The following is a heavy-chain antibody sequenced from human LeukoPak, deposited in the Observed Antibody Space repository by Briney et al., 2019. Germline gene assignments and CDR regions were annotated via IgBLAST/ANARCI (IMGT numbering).Heavy chain of an antibody. D-gene: IGHD2-2*01. CDR1: GGSINGGNYY. CDR3: ARVSYQEGVDY. J-gene: IGHJ4*02. V-gene: IGHV4-61*02. CDR2: IYPSGST. Sequence: SETLSLTCTVSGGSINGGNYYSTWIRQPAGKGLEWIGRIYPSGSTNYNPSLTSRVTISVDTSKNQFSLKLSFVTAADTAVYYCARVSYQEGVDYWGQGTLVTVSS.